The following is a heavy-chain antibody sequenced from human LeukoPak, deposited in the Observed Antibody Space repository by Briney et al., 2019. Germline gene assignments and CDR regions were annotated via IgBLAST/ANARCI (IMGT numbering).Heavy chain of an antibody. J-gene: IGHJ6*03. CDR2: IYYSGST. D-gene: IGHD3-9*01. CDR1: GGSISSYY. CDR3: ARDRGYDILTGYYYYMDV. Sequence: SETLSLTCTVSGGSISSYYWSWIRQPPGQGLEWIGDIYYSGSTNYNPSLKSRVTISQDTSKNQFSLKLSSVTAADTAVYYCARDRGYDILTGYYYYMDVWGKGTTVTVSS. V-gene: IGHV4-59*01.